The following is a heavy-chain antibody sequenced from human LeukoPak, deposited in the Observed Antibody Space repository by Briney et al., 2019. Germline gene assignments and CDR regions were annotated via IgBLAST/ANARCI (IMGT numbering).Heavy chain of an antibody. CDR1: AGSIRSYH. J-gene: IGHJ4*02. V-gene: IGHV4-59*01. CDR2: IYYSGST. D-gene: IGHD6-19*01. CDR3: ASQQWLGDYFDY. Sequence: SETLSLTCTVSAGSIRSYHWNWIRQPPGKGLEWIGYIYYSGSTNYNPSLKSRVTISVDTSKNQFSLKLSSVTAADTAVYYCASQQWLGDYFDYWGQGTLVTVSS.